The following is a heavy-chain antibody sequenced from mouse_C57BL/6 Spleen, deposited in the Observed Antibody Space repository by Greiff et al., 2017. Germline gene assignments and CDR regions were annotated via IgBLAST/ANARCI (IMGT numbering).Heavy chain of an antibody. J-gene: IGHJ3*01. Sequence: QVHVKQPGAELVKPGASVKLSCKASGYTFTSYWMQWVKQRPGQGLEWIGEIDPSDSYTNYNQKFKGKATLTVDTSSSTAYMQLSSLTSEDSAVYYCAYSNYGAYWGQGTLVTVSA. CDR3: AYSNYGAY. CDR1: GYTFTSYW. CDR2: IDPSDSYT. V-gene: IGHV1-50*01. D-gene: IGHD2-5*01.